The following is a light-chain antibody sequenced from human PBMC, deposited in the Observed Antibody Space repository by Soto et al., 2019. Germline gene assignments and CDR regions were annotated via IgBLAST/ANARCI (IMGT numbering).Light chain of an antibody. J-gene: IGKJ4*01. V-gene: IGKV3-11*01. Sequence: EIVLTQSPVTLSLSPGESATLSCRASQNVRSYLAWYQQRPGQAPRLLISDASTRATGIPARFSGSGSGTDFTLSISSLESEDFAVYYCQQRSNWPGTFGGGTKVEIK. CDR3: QQRSNWPGT. CDR2: DAS. CDR1: QNVRSY.